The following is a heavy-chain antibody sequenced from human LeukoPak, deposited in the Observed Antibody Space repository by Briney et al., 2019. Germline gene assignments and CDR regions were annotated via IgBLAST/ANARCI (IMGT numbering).Heavy chain of an antibody. V-gene: IGHV3-13*01. CDR1: GFTFSNSD. D-gene: IGHD6-13*01. Sequence: GGSLRLSCAASGFTFSNSDMHWVRQAAGKGLEWVSAIGAVGDTYYPDSVKGRFTISRENAKNSLYLQMNSLRAGDTAVYYCAREMGDKYSSSWALDLWGRGTLVTVSS. CDR3: AREMGDKYSSSWALDL. J-gene: IGHJ2*01. CDR2: IGAVGDT.